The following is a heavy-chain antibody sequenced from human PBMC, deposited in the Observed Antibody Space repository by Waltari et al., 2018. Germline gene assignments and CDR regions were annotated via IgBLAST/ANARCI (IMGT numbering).Heavy chain of an antibody. CDR3: TTDQGDSYTFYSFDY. CDR1: GFTFSNAS. J-gene: IGHJ4*02. D-gene: IGHD3-16*02. Sequence: EVQLVESGGGLVNPGGSVRLACAASGFTFSNASLAWGRQDPGKGLEWIARIKTQSDGGGATYYAAPVTGRFTVSRDDSKNMLYLQMSSLKTEDTAMYYCTTDQGDSYTFYSFDYWGQGTLVTVSS. CDR2: IKTQSDGGGAT. V-gene: IGHV3-15*01.